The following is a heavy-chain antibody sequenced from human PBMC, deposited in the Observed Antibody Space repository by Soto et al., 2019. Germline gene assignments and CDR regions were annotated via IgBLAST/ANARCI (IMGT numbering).Heavy chain of an antibody. D-gene: IGHD3-22*01. J-gene: IGHJ4*02. Sequence: ASVKVSCKASGYTFTSYGISWVRQAPGQGLEWMGWISAYNGNTNYAQKLQGRVTMTTDTSTSTAYMELRSLRPDDTAVYYCARGDYYDSSGYYYDYWGQGTLVTVSS. CDR1: GYTFTSYG. V-gene: IGHV1-18*04. CDR2: ISAYNGNT. CDR3: ARGDYYDSSGYYYDY.